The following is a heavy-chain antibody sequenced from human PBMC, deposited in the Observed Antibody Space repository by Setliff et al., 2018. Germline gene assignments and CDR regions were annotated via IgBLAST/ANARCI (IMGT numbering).Heavy chain of an antibody. CDR1: GFIFGSYA. J-gene: IGHJ6*02. V-gene: IGHV3-23*01. CDR3: AKFISYYYYGMDG. CDR2: ISGDGDTT. Sequence: GESLKISCEGSGFIFGSYAMGWVRQAPGKGLEWLSSISGDGDTTYNADSVNGRFTISRDNSKNTLYLQVNSLSGDDTAVYYCAKFISYYYYGMDGWGQGTTVTVSS.